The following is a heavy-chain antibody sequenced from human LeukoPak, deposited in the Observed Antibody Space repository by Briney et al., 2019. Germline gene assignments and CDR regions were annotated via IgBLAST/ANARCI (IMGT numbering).Heavy chain of an antibody. CDR2: IKQDGSEK. Sequence: GGSLRLSCAASGFTFSSYWMSWVLQAPGKGLEWVANIKQDGSEKYYVDSVKVRFTISRDNAKNSLYLQMNSLRAEDKAVYYCAIEWYYNSSGYYYAPSFDYWGQGTLVTVSS. V-gene: IGHV3-7*01. J-gene: IGHJ4*02. CDR1: GFTFSSYW. CDR3: AIEWYYNSSGYYYAPSFDY. D-gene: IGHD3-22*01.